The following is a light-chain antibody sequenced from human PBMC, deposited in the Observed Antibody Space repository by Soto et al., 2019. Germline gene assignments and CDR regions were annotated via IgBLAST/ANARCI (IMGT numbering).Light chain of an antibody. Sequence: QSVLTQPASVSGTPGQSITISCTGTSGHVGTYKYVSWYQDHPGKAPKLMIYEVSNRPSGVSIRSSGSKSGNTASLTISGLQAEDEADYYCSSYTSSSTWLFGGGTKVTVL. CDR2: EVS. J-gene: IGLJ3*02. V-gene: IGLV2-14*01. CDR1: SGHVGTYKY. CDR3: SSYTSSSTWL.